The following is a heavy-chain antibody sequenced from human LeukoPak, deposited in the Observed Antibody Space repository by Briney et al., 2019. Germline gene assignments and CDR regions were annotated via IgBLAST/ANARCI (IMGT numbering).Heavy chain of an antibody. J-gene: IGHJ5*02. CDR3: AREVVIQRNWFDP. Sequence: SETLSLTCTVSRGSISSGSYYWSRIRQPAGKGLEWIGRIYTSGSTNYNPSLKSRVTISVDTSKNQFSLKLSSVTAADTAVYYCAREVVIQRNWFDPWGQGTLVTVSS. D-gene: IGHD3-22*01. V-gene: IGHV4-61*02. CDR2: IYTSGST. CDR1: RGSISSGSYY.